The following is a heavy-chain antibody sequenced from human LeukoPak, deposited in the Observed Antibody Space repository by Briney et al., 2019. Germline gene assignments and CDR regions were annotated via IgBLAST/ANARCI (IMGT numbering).Heavy chain of an antibody. CDR2: INHSGST. D-gene: IGHD6-19*01. J-gene: IGHJ4*02. CDR3: ARGRVTVAGTRKKPDYFDY. V-gene: IGHV4-34*01. Sequence: SETLSLTCAVYGGSFSGYYWSWIRQPPGKGLEGIGEINHSGSTNYNPSLKSRVTISVDTSKNQFSLKLSSVTAADTAVYYCARGRVTVAGTRKKPDYFDYWGQGTLVTVSS. CDR1: GGSFSGYY.